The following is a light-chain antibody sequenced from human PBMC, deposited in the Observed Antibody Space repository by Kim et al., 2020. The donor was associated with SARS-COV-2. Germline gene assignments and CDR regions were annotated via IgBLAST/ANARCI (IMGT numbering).Light chain of an antibody. Sequence: SVSPGDRATLSCRASQNVNSNLAWYQQKPGQAPRLLMYDASSRATGIPASFSGSGSGTDFTLTISSLQSEDVAVYYCQQYHYWPYTFGQGTKLEI. CDR1: QNVNSN. J-gene: IGKJ2*01. V-gene: IGKV3-15*01. CDR2: DAS. CDR3: QQYHYWPYT.